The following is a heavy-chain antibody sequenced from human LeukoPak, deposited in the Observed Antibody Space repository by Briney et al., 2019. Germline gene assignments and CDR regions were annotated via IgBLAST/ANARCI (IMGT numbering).Heavy chain of an antibody. Sequence: PGWSLRLSCAASRFTFNSYWMHWVRQAPGKGLVRVSRINNDGSSTNYADSVKGRFTISRDNSKNTLYLQRNSLRAEDTAVYYCAKDSSSGWYRYFQHWGQGTLVTVSS. CDR2: INNDGSST. V-gene: IGHV3-74*01. J-gene: IGHJ1*01. D-gene: IGHD6-19*01. CDR1: RFTFNSYW. CDR3: AKDSSSGWYRYFQH.